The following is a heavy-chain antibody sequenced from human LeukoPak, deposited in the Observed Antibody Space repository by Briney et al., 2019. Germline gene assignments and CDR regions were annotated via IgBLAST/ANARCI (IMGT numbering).Heavy chain of an antibody. V-gene: IGHV4-38-2*01. CDR2: IYHSGST. CDR1: GYSISSGYY. CDR3: AGTPYGSGSHYYFDY. J-gene: IGHJ4*02. Sequence: SETLSLTCAVSGYSISSGYYWGWIRQPPGEGLEWIGSIYHSGSTYYNPSLKSRVTISVDTSKNQFSLKLSSVTAADTAVYYCAGTPYGSGSHYYFDYWGQGTLVTVSS. D-gene: IGHD3-10*01.